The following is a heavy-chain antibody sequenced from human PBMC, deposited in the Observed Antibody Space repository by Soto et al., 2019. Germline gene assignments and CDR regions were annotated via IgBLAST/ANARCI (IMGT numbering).Heavy chain of an antibody. CDR1: GGSISSYY. CDR2: IYYSGST. V-gene: IGHV4-59*01. CDR3: ARAPRFLAGGGMDV. J-gene: IGHJ6*02. D-gene: IGHD3-3*01. Sequence: ETLSLTCTVSGGSISSYYWSWIRQPPGKGLEWIGYIYYSGSTNYNPSLKSRVTISVDTSKNQFSLKLSSVTAADTAVYYCARAPRFLAGGGMDVWGQGTTVTVSS.